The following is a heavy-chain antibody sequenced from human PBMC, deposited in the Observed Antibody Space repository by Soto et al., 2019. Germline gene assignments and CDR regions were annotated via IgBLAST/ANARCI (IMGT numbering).Heavy chain of an antibody. CDR1: GASIITQNY. D-gene: IGHD6-13*01. CDR3: AHSPGWYFLDY. J-gene: IGHJ4*02. Sequence: QVQLQESGPGLVEPSGTLSLTCAVSGASIITQNYYNWVRQSPGKGLEWIGEIHHSGNTNFSPSLKCRVTLSVDTSKNQVSLRLSSVTAADTAIYYCAHSPGWYFLDYWGQGALVTVS. V-gene: IGHV4-4*02. CDR2: IHHSGNT.